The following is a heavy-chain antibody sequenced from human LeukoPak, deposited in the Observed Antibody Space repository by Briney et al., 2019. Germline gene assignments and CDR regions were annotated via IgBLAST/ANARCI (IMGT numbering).Heavy chain of an antibody. V-gene: IGHV5-10-1*01. Sequence: PGASLQISCKGSGYSFTSYWISWVRQLPGKGLEWMGRIDPSDSYTNYSPSFQGHVTISADKSISTAYLQWSSLKASDTAMYYCASTHSGYGWGAFDIWGQGTMVTVSS. D-gene: IGHD5-12*01. CDR3: ASTHSGYGWGAFDI. CDR2: IDPSDSYT. J-gene: IGHJ3*02. CDR1: GYSFTSYW.